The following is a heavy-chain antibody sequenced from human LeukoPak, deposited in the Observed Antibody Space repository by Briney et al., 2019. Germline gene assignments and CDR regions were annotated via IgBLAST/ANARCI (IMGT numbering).Heavy chain of an antibody. J-gene: IGHJ4*02. CDR3: VRGVIFRGLVDY. CDR1: GGSISSGGYY. CDR2: IFHSGST. Sequence: SETLSLTRTVSGGSISSGGYYWSWIRQPPGKGLEWIGNIFHSGSTYFNPSLKSRVTISVDRSQNQLSLKLSSVTAADTAVYYCVRGVIFRGLVDYWGQGTLVTVSS. D-gene: IGHD2/OR15-2a*01. V-gene: IGHV4-30-2*01.